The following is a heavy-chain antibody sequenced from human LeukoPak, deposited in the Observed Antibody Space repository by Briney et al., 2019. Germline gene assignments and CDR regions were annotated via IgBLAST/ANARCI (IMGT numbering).Heavy chain of an antibody. D-gene: IGHD2-2*01. J-gene: IGHJ6*03. CDR2: IIPIFDTA. CDR3: ARDSPIVVVPAATGIYYMDV. CDR1: GGTFSSYA. Sequence: SVKVSCRASGGTFSSYAISWVRQAPGQGLEWMGRIIPIFDTANYAQKFQGRVTITADKSTSTAYMELSSLRSEDTAVYYCARDSPIVVVPAATGIYYMDVWGKGTTVTVSS. V-gene: IGHV1-69*06.